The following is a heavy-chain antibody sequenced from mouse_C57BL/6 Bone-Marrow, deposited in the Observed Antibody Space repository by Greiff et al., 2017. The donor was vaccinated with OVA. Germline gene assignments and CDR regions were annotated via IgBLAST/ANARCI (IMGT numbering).Heavy chain of an antibody. D-gene: IGHD1-1*01. CDR1: GYTFTSYG. CDR3: ARTDYWGSYWYFDV. Sequence: QVQLKESGAELARPGASVKLSCTASGYTFTSYGISWVKQRTGQGLEWIGEIYPRSGNTYYNEKFKGKATLTADKSSSTAYMELRSLTSEDSAVYFCARTDYWGSYWYFDVWGTGTTVTVSS. CDR2: IYPRSGNT. J-gene: IGHJ1*03. V-gene: IGHV1-81*01.